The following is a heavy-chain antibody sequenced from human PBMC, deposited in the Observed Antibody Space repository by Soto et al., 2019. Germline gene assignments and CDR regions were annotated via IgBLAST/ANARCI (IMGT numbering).Heavy chain of an antibody. CDR2: ISYDGGDK. V-gene: IGHV3-30*18. J-gene: IGHJ6*02. CDR3: AKASGYCSSSTCSRLIYYYYGMDV. D-gene: IGHD2-2*01. Sequence: GGSLRLSCGASGFTFTSYGMHWVRQAPGKGLEWVAVISYDGGDKYYADSVKGRFTISRDNSKNTLYLQMNSLRAEDTAVNYCAKASGYCSSSTCSRLIYYYYGMDVWGQGTTVTVSS. CDR1: GFTFTSYG.